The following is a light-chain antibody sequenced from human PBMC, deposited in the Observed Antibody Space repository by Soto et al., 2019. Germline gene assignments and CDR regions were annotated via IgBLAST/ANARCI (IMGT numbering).Light chain of an antibody. Sequence: DIQLTQSPSFLSASVGDRVTITCRASQDVSRYLAWYQQKPGKAPNLLIYAASTLRSGVPSRFSGSGSETEFTLTIGSLQPEDFATYYCQQLNSYVFAFGPGTKVDI. V-gene: IGKV1-9*01. CDR1: QDVSRY. J-gene: IGKJ3*01. CDR2: AAS. CDR3: QQLNSYVFA.